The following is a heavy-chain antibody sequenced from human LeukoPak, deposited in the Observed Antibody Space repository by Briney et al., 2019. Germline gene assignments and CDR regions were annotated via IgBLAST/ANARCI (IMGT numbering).Heavy chain of an antibody. CDR1: GGSISSSY. CDR2: IYYSGST. CDR3: ATWGIAVAGTFDY. D-gene: IGHD6-19*01. J-gene: IGHJ4*02. Sequence: SETLSLTCTVSGGSISSSYWSWIRQPPGKVLEWIGYIYYSGSTNYNPSFKSRVAISVDTSKNQFSLKLSSVTAADTAVYYCATWGIAVAGTFDYWGQGTLVTVST. V-gene: IGHV4-59*08.